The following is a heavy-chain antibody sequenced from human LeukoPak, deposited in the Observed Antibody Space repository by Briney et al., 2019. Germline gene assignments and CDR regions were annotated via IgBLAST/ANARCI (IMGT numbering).Heavy chain of an antibody. CDR1: GFTFSSYA. V-gene: IGHV3-23*01. J-gene: IGHJ4*02. D-gene: IGHD3-16*01. Sequence: PGGSLRLSCAASGFTFSSYAMSWVRQAPGKGLEWVSAISGSGGSTYYADSVKGRFTISRDNAKNSLFLQMNSLRDEDTAVYYCARDRMMGYWGQGTLVTVSS. CDR2: ISGSGGST. CDR3: ARDRMMGY.